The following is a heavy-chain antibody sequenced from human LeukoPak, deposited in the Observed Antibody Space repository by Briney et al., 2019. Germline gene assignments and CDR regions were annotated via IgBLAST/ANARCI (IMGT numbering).Heavy chain of an antibody. CDR3: ARTGITMVRGVFNFDY. J-gene: IGHJ4*02. Sequence: ASVKVSCKASGYTFTSYAMHWVRQAPGQRLEWMGWINAGNGNTKYSQKFQGRVTITRDTSASTAYMELSSLRSEDTAAYYCARTGITMVRGVFNFDYWGQGTLVTVSS. CDR2: INAGNGNT. V-gene: IGHV1-3*01. D-gene: IGHD3-10*01. CDR1: GYTFTSYA.